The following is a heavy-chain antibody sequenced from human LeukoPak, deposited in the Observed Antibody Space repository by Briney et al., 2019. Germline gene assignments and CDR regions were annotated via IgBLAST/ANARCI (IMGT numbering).Heavy chain of an antibody. Sequence: PSETLSLTCTVSGGSISSYYWSWIRQPPGKGLEWIGYIYYSGSTNYNPSLKSRVTISVDTSKDQFSLKLSSVTAADTAVYYCARIPYYGSGSYYNAYWYFDLWGRGTLVTVSS. CDR1: GGSISSYY. D-gene: IGHD3-10*01. V-gene: IGHV4-59*08. CDR2: IYYSGST. CDR3: ARIPYYGSGSYYNAYWYFDL. J-gene: IGHJ2*01.